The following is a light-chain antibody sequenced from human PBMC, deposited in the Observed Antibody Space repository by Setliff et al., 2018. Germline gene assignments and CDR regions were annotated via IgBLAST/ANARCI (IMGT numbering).Light chain of an antibody. CDR2: EVT. Sequence: QSVLAQPPSASGSPGQSLTITCTGTSRDIGAYNSVSWYQQHPGKAPKLLIYEVTNRPSGVPDRFSGSKSGSTASLTVSGLQADDEADYFCCSYAASYNPYVFGSGTRSPS. CDR3: CSYAASYNPYV. V-gene: IGLV2-8*01. CDR1: SRDIGAYNS. J-gene: IGLJ1*01.